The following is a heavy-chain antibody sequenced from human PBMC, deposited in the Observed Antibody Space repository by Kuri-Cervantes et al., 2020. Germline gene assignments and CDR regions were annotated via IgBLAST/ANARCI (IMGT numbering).Heavy chain of an antibody. J-gene: IGHJ4*02. D-gene: IGHD5-24*01. Sequence: LTCAASGFTFSSYSMNWVRQAPGKGREWVSYIGSTSSTIYYADSVKGRFTISRDNAKNSLYLQMNSLRVEDTAVYYCARDWVDMATIRTHVDYWGQRTQVTVSS. V-gene: IGHV3-48*01. CDR3: ARDWVDMATIRTHVDY. CDR2: IGSTSSTI. CDR1: GFTFSSYS.